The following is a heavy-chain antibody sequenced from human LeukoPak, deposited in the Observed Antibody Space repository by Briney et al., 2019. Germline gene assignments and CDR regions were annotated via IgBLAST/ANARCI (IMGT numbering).Heavy chain of an antibody. CDR3: ARGGSYLAFDY. D-gene: IGHD3-16*02. Sequence: SETLSLTCTVSGGSISSGGYYWSWIRQHPGKGLEWIGCIYYSGSTYYNPSLKSRVTISVDTSKNQFSLKLSSVTAADTAVYYCARGGSYLAFDYWGQGTLVTVSS. J-gene: IGHJ4*02. CDR1: GGSISSGGYY. CDR2: IYYSGST. V-gene: IGHV4-31*03.